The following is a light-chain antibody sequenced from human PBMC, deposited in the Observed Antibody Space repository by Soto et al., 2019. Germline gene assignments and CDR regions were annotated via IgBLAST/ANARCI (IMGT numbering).Light chain of an antibody. CDR2: EVN. J-gene: IGLJ1*01. Sequence: QSALTQPPSASGSPGQSVTISCTGTSSDVGGYNYVAWYQQHPANAPKLLIYEVNKRPSGVPDRFSGSKSGNTASLTVSGLQAEDEADDYCSSYAGSINLRVFGTGTEVTVL. V-gene: IGLV2-8*01. CDR3: SSYAGSINLRV. CDR1: SSDVGGYNY.